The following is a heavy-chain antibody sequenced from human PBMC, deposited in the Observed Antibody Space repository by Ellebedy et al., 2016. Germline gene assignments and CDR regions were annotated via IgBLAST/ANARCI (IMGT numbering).Heavy chain of an antibody. CDR1: GYTFTSYY. CDR3: ARDRGQLVPNYYMDV. CDR2: IIPIFGTA. J-gene: IGHJ6*03. Sequence: SVKVSCXASGYTFTSYYMHWVRQAPGQGLEWMGGIIPIFGTANYAQKFQGRVTITADESTSTAYMELSSLRSEDTAVYYCARDRGQLVPNYYMDVWGKGTTVTVSS. V-gene: IGHV1-69*13. D-gene: IGHD6-13*01.